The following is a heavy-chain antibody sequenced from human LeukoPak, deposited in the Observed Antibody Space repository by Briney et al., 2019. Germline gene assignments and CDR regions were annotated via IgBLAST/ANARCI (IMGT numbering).Heavy chain of an antibody. CDR1: GFTFSSYA. V-gene: IGHV3-23*01. D-gene: IGHD1-14*01. CDR2: ISGSGTNT. J-gene: IGHJ4*02. Sequence: GGSLRLSCAASGFTFSSYAMSWVRQAPGKGLEWVSGISGSGTNTYYTDSVKGRFTISRDNSKNTLSLQMNSLRAEDTAVYYCPKEGYVLTGSYFDYWGQGTLVNVP. CDR3: PKEGYVLTGSYFDY.